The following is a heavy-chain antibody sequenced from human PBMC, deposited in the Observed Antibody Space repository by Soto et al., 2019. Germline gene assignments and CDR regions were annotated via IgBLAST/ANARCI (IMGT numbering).Heavy chain of an antibody. CDR2: IIPIFGTA. V-gene: IGHV1-69*12. J-gene: IGHJ6*02. CDR3: ALHYGSGSNYYYYGMDV. Sequence: QVQLVQSGAEVKKPGSSVKVSCKASGGTFSSYAISWVRQAPGQGLEWMGGIIPIFGTANYAQKFQGRVTIPADESTSTAYMERSSLRSEDTAVYYCALHYGSGSNYYYYGMDVWGQGTTVTVSS. CDR1: GGTFSSYA. D-gene: IGHD3-10*01.